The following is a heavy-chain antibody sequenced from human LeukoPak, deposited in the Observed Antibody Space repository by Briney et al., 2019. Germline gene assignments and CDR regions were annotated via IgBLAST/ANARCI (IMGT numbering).Heavy chain of an antibody. V-gene: IGHV1-18*04. CDR3: ARARYSSSLYYMDV. CDR1: GYTFTGYY. CDR2: ISAYNGNT. D-gene: IGHD6-6*01. J-gene: IGHJ6*03. Sequence: GASVKVSCKASGYTFTGYYMHWVRQAPGQGLEWMGWISAYNGNTNYAQKLQGRVTMTTDTSTSTAYMELRSLRSDDTAVYYCARARYSSSLYYMDVWGKGTTVTVSS.